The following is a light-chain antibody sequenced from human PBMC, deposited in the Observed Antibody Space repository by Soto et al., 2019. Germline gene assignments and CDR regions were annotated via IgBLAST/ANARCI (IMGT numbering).Light chain of an antibody. V-gene: IGKV1-5*03. CDR3: QQYNSYSPAT. CDR2: KAS. Sequence: DIQMTQSPSTLSASVGDRFTITCRASQSISSWLAWYQQKPGKAPKLLIYKASSLESGVPSRFSGSGSGTEFTLTISSLQPDDFATYYCQQYNSYSPATFGPGTKVDIK. CDR1: QSISSW. J-gene: IGKJ3*01.